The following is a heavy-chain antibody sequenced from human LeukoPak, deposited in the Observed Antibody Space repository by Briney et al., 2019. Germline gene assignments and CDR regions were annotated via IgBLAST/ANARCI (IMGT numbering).Heavy chain of an antibody. V-gene: IGHV4-59*01. Sequence: SETLSLTCTVAGGSISSYYWSWIRQPPGKGLEWIGYIYYSGSTNYNPSLKSRVPISVDTSKNQFSLKLSSVTAADTAVYYCARVTASSGGSYFIDYWGQGTLVTVSS. D-gene: IGHD1-26*01. CDR1: GGSISSYY. J-gene: IGHJ4*02. CDR2: IYYSGST. CDR3: ARVTASSGGSYFIDY.